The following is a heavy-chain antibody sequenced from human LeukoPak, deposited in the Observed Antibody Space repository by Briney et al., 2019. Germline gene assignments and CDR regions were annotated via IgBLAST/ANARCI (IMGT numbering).Heavy chain of an antibody. J-gene: IGHJ6*02. D-gene: IGHD6-13*01. CDR2: IYHSGST. CDR3: ARGLLTAAGGYGMDV. V-gene: IGHV4-4*02. CDR1: GGSISSSNW. Sequence: SGTLSLTCAVSGGSISSSNWWSWVRQPPGKGLEWIWEIYHSGSTNYNPSLKSRVTISVDKSKNQFSLKLSSVTAADTAVYYCARGLLTAAGGYGMDVWGQGTTVTVSS.